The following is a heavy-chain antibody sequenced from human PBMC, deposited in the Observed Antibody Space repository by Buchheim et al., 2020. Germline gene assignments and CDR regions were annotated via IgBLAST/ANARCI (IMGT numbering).Heavy chain of an antibody. CDR3: ARDCSGGSPQNDYYYYGMDV. J-gene: IGHJ6*02. V-gene: IGHV4-30-4*01. Sequence: QVQLQESGPGLVKPSQTLSLTCTVSGGSISSGDYYWSWIRQPPGKGLEWLGYIYYSGSTYYNPSLKSRVTISVDTSKNQFSLKLSSVTAADTAVYYCARDCSGGSPQNDYYYYGMDVWGQGTT. CDR1: GGSISSGDYY. D-gene: IGHD2-15*01. CDR2: IYYSGST.